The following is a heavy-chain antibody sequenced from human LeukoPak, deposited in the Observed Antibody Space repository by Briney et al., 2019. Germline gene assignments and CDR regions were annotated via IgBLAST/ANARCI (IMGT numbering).Heavy chain of an antibody. V-gene: IGHV3-23*01. Sequence: PGGSLRLSCAASGFTFNIYAMTWVRQAPGKGLEWVSTISGSGDSTYYADSVKGRFTIFRDNSMNTLSLHMSSLGVEDTAIYYCAKVHIGCGTYGSLGNWGRGTLVTFSS. CDR1: GFTFNIYA. J-gene: IGHJ4*02. CDR3: AKVHIGCGTYGSLGN. CDR2: ISGSGDST. D-gene: IGHD4-17*01.